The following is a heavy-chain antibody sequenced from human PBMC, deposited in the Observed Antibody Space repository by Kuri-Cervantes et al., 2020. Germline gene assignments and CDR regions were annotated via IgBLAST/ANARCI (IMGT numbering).Heavy chain of an antibody. CDR2: ISSSGSTI. CDR1: GFTFSDYY. D-gene: IGHD2-15*01. V-gene: IGHV3-11*01. CDR3: ARDRGIVVPDYYYYGMDV. Sequence: LSLTCAASGFTFSDYYMSWIRQAPGKGLEWVSYISSSGSTIYYADSVKGRFTISRDNAKNSLYLQMNSLRAEDTAVYYCARDRGIVVPDYYYYGMDVWGQGTTVTVSS. J-gene: IGHJ6*02.